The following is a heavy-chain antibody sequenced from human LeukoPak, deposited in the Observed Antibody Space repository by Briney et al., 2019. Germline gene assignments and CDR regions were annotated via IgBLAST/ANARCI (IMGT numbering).Heavy chain of an antibody. CDR1: GGSFSDYS. V-gene: IGHV4-34*01. J-gene: IGHJ6*03. CDR3: ARVGTYYYYYMDV. Sequence: SETLSLTCAVYGGSFSDYSWIWIRQPPGKGLEWIGDINHSGRTNYNPSLRSRVTISLDTSKNQFSLKLSSVTAADPAVYYCARVGTYYYYYMDVWGKGTTVTVSS. CDR2: INHSGRT.